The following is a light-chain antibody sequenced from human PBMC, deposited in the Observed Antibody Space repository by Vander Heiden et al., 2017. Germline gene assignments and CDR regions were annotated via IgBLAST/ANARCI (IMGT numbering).Light chain of an antibody. Sequence: DIQMSQSPPSLSASVGDRVTITCRASQDVSNYLNWYQQKPGKAPKLLIYDASNLETGVPSRFSGSGSGTDFTFTISSLQPEDIATYYCQQYDKRPRTFGPGTKVDIK. CDR2: DAS. J-gene: IGKJ3*01. CDR1: QDVSNY. V-gene: IGKV1-33*01. CDR3: QQYDKRPRT.